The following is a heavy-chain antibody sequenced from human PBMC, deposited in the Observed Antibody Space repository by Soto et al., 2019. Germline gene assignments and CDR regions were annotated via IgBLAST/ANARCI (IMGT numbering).Heavy chain of an antibody. V-gene: IGHV1-18*01. J-gene: IGHJ4*02. D-gene: IGHD3-22*01. CDR3: ARDDTSGYPRPPDY. CDR2: ISGSKGNT. CDR1: GYTFDTYA. Sequence: QVQLVQSGAEVKKPGASVKVSCKASGYTFDTYAITWVRQAPGQGLEWMGWISGSKGNTNYAQKVQDRVTMTTDTSTRAAYMELRSLRSDVTAVYYCARDDTSGYPRPPDYWGQGTLVTVSS.